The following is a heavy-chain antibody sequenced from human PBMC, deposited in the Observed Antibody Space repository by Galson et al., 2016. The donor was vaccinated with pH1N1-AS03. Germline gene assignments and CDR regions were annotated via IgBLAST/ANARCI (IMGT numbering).Heavy chain of an antibody. V-gene: IGHV4-4*07. CDR3: VSVWGDYDY. J-gene: IGHJ4*02. CDR2: IYTSGST. Sequence: ETLSLTCAVSGGSISSYYWSWIRQPAGKGLEWIGRIYTSGSTIYNPSLKSRVTVSVDTLKNQLSLKLTSVTAADTAVYYCVSVWGDYDYWGQGTLVTVSS. D-gene: IGHD3-16*01. CDR1: GGSISSYY.